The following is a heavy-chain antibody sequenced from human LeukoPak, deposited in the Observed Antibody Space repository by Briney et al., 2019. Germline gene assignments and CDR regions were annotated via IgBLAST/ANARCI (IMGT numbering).Heavy chain of an antibody. Sequence: PSETLSLTCAVYGGSFSGYYWSWIRQPPGKGLEWIGEINHSGSTNYNPSLKSRVTISVDTSKNQFSLKLSSVTAADTAVYYCARSRSSGWSLLNYFDYWGQGTLVTVSS. D-gene: IGHD6-19*01. CDR1: GGSFSGYY. CDR2: INHSGST. J-gene: IGHJ4*02. CDR3: ARSRSSGWSLLNYFDY. V-gene: IGHV4-34*01.